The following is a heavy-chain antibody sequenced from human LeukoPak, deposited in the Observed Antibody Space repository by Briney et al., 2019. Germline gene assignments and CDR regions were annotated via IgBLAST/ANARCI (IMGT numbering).Heavy chain of an antibody. Sequence: GSSVKVSCKASGGTFSSYAISWVRQAPGQGLEWMGRIIPIFGTANYAQKFQGRVTITADESTSTAYMELSSLRSEDTAVYYCAREGEGYYDSSGLFDYWGQGTLVTVSS. J-gene: IGHJ4*02. CDR2: IIPIFGTA. V-gene: IGHV1-69*15. CDR1: GGTFSSYA. D-gene: IGHD3-22*01. CDR3: AREGEGYYDSSGLFDY.